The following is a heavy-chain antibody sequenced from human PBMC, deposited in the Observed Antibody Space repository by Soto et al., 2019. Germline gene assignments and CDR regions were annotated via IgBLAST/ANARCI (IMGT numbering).Heavy chain of an antibody. D-gene: IGHD2-15*01. CDR2: ISAGSEGA. CDR1: GFTFSSHA. Sequence: EVQLLESGGGLVQPGGALRLSCAASGFTFSSHAMSWVRQAPGKGLEWISSISAGSEGAYYADSVKGRFTISRDNSTNTLYLQMTSLRAEDTAVYYCARDLWWYLHWGQGTLVTVSS. CDR3: ARDLWWYLH. V-gene: IGHV3-23*01. J-gene: IGHJ4*02.